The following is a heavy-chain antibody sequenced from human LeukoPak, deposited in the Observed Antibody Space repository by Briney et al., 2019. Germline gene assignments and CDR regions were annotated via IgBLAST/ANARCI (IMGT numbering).Heavy chain of an antibody. CDR3: ARGRTGYCSGGSCHFDY. V-gene: IGHV4-59*08. J-gene: IGHJ4*02. Sequence: PSETLSLTCTVSGGSISSYYWSWIRQPPGKGLEWIGYIYYSGSTNYNPSLKSRVSISVDTPKNQFSLKLSSVTAADTAVYYCARGRTGYCSGGSCHFDYWGQGTLVTVSS. D-gene: IGHD2-15*01. CDR2: IYYSGST. CDR1: GGSISSYY.